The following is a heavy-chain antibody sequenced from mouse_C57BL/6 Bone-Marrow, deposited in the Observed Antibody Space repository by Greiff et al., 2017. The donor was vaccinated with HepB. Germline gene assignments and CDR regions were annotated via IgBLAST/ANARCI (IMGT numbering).Heavy chain of an antibody. Sequence: QVQLQQPGAELVMPGASVKLSCKASGYTFTSYWMHWVKQRPGQGLEWIGEIDPSDSYTNYNQKFKGKSTLTVDKSSSTAYMQLSSLPSEDSAVYYCAREVRKIYYDYDGDFDYWGQGTTLTVSS. V-gene: IGHV1-69*01. CDR1: GYTFTSYW. CDR3: AREVRKIYYDYDGDFDY. J-gene: IGHJ2*01. D-gene: IGHD2-4*01. CDR2: IDPSDSYT.